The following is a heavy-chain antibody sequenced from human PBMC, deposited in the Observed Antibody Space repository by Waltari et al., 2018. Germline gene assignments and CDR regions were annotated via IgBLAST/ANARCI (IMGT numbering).Heavy chain of an antibody. CDR1: GGSISSSSYY. CDR3: ARDLYCSGGSCYSGVYWYFDL. Sequence: QLQLQESGPGLVKPSETLSLPCTVSGGSISSSSYYWGWIRQPPGKGRGWIGSIYYSGSTYYNPSLKSRVTISVDTSKNQFSLKLSSVTAADTAVYYCARDLYCSGGSCYSGVYWYFDLWGRGTLVTVSS. V-gene: IGHV4-39*07. D-gene: IGHD2-15*01. CDR2: IYYSGST. J-gene: IGHJ2*01.